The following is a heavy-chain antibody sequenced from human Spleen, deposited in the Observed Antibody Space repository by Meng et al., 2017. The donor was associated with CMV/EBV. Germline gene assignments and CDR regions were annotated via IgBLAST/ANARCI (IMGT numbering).Heavy chain of an antibody. Sequence: FTGYYMHWVRQAPGQGLEWMGWINHNSGGTNYAQKFQGRVTMTRDTSISTAYMELSGLRSDDTAVYYCARSRLAELRTVGYYYGMDVWGQGTTVTVSS. CDR1: FTGYY. CDR3: ARSRLAELRTVGYYYGMDV. CDR2: INHNSGGT. D-gene: IGHD1-26*01. J-gene: IGHJ6*02. V-gene: IGHV1-2*02.